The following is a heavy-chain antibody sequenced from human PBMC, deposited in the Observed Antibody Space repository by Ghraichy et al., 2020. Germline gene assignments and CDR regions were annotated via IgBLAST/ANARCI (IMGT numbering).Heavy chain of an antibody. J-gene: IGHJ4*02. Sequence: SCAGSGFRFSDYWMNWVRQTPGRGLEWVANISPDGSEKYYVDSVKGRFTVSSDNAQTSLYLEMTSLSAEDPAFYYCARGLWDRVDAPSAMAGTYFDKWGQGTLVTVSS. CDR3: ARGLWDRVDAPSAMAGTYFDK. CDR1: GFRFSDYW. CDR2: ISPDGSEK. D-gene: IGHD2-2*01. V-gene: IGHV3-7*03.